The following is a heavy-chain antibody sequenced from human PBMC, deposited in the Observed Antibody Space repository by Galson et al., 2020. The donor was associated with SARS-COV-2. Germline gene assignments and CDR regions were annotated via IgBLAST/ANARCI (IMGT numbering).Heavy chain of an antibody. J-gene: IGHJ4*02. Sequence: TGGSMRLSCAASGFTFSSYAMSWVRQAQGKGLEWVSAISGSGGSTYYADSVKGRFTISRDNSKNTLYLQMSSLRAEDTAVYYCAKDITSGGVIDGPCGDYWGQGTLVTVSS. D-gene: IGHD3-16*02. V-gene: IGHV3-23*01. CDR1: GFTFSSYA. CDR2: ISGSGGST. CDR3: AKDITSGGVIDGPCGDY.